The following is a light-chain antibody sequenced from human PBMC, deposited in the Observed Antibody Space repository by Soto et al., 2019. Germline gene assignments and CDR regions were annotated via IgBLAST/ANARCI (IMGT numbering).Light chain of an antibody. CDR2: WAS. Sequence: DIVMTQSPDSLAVSLGERATINCKSSQSVLYSSNNKNYLAWYQQKPGQPPKLLIYWASTRESGVPDRFSGSGSGTDFTLTISSLQAEDVAFYYCQQYYSTPYTFGQGIKLEIK. CDR1: QSVLYSSNNKNY. J-gene: IGKJ2*01. V-gene: IGKV4-1*01. CDR3: QQYYSTPYT.